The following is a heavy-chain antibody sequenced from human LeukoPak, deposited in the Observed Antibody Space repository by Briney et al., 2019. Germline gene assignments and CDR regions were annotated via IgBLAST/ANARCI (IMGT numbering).Heavy chain of an antibody. CDR2: IIPILGIA. Sequence: GASVKVSCKASGGTFSSYAISWVRQAPGQGLEWMGRIIPILGIANYAQKFQGRVTITADKSTSTAYMELSSLRSEDTAVYYCASSSLGYCSGGSCYRTYYFDYWGQGTLVTVSS. J-gene: IGHJ4*02. CDR1: GGTFSSYA. CDR3: ASSSLGYCSGGSCYRTYYFDY. V-gene: IGHV1-69*04. D-gene: IGHD2-15*01.